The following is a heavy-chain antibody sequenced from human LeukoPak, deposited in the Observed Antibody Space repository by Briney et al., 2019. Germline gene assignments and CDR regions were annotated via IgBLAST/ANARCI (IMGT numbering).Heavy chain of an antibody. Sequence: GGSLRLSCAASGFTVSSNYMSWVRQAPGKGLEWVSAIYSGGSTYYADSVKGRFTISRDNSKNTLYLQMNSLRAEDTAVYYCARDDRGAVATVYWGQGALVTVSS. D-gene: IGHD6-19*01. CDR3: ARDDRGAVATVY. V-gene: IGHV3-66*01. CDR2: IYSGGST. CDR1: GFTVSSNY. J-gene: IGHJ4*02.